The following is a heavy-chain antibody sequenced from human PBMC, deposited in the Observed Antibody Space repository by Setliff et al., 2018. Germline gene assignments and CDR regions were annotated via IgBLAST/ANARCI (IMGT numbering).Heavy chain of an antibody. CDR2: VIPLFGTT. Sequence: SVKVSCKASGGTFNTNVISWVRLAPGQGLEWMGRVIPLFGTTNYAQKFQDRVAISADESTSTTYMELRSLRSEATTIYYCAKDTHINYNNPQMGWFDPWGQGTQVTVSS. CDR3: AKDTHINYNNPQMGWFDP. V-gene: IGHV1-69*13. J-gene: IGHJ5*02. CDR1: GGTFNTNV. D-gene: IGHD1-1*01.